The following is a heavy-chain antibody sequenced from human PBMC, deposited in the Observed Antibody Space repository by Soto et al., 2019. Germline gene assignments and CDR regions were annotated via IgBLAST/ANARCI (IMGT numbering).Heavy chain of an antibody. CDR3: AKSQRTGSGYSVVDYSYGMDV. V-gene: IGHV3-23*01. CDR1: GFTFSSYA. J-gene: IGHJ6*02. CDR2: ISGSGGST. Sequence: GGSLRLSCAASGFTFSSYAMSWVRQAPGKGLEWVSAISGSGGSTYYADSVKGRFTISRDNSKNTLYLQMNSLRAEDTAVYYCAKSQRTGSGYSVVDYSYGMDVWGQGTTVTVSS. D-gene: IGHD3-22*01.